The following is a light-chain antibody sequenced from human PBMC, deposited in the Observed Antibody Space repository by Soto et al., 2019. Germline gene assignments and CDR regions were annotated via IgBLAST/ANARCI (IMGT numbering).Light chain of an antibody. CDR3: QQAASFPIT. Sequence: IQLTQSPSSLSASVVDRVTITCLASQGVSTWLAWYQQKPGKAPNLLIYTASSLQSGVPSRFSGSGSGTDFTLTINGLQPEDFATYYCQQAASFPITFGQGTRLEIK. CDR2: TAS. V-gene: IGKV1-12*01. J-gene: IGKJ5*01. CDR1: QGVSTW.